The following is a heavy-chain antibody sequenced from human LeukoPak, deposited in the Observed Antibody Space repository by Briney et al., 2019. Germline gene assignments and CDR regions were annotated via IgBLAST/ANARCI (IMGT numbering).Heavy chain of an antibody. D-gene: IGHD3-9*01. Sequence: PSETLSLTCAVYGGSFSGYYWSWIRQPPGKGLEWIGYIYYSGSTNYNPSLKSRVTISVDTSKNQFSLKLSTVTAADTAVYYCARGITIFEAFDIWGQGTMVTVSS. CDR2: IYYSGST. CDR1: GGSFSGYY. V-gene: IGHV4-59*01. J-gene: IGHJ3*02. CDR3: ARGITIFEAFDI.